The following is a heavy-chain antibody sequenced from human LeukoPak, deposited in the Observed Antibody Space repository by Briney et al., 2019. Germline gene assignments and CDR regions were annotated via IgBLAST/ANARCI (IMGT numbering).Heavy chain of an antibody. J-gene: IGHJ4*02. Sequence: SETLSLTCTVSGGSISSGSNYWSWIRQPAGKGLEWIGRINTSGSTNYNPSLKSRVTISVDTSKNQFSLNLSSVTAADTAVYYCARGSARMVSNPLFDYWGQGTLVTVSS. D-gene: IGHD2-8*01. CDR2: INTSGST. CDR1: GGSISSGSNY. V-gene: IGHV4-61*02. CDR3: ARGSARMVSNPLFDY.